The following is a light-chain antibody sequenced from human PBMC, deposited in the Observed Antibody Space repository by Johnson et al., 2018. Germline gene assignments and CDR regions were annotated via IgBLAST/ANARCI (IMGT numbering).Light chain of an antibody. V-gene: IGLV1-51*02. CDR3: GTWDSSLSAGKV. J-gene: IGLJ1*01. CDR1: SSNIGNNY. Sequence: QSVLTQPPSVSAAPGQKVTISCSGSSSNIGNNYVSWYQQLPGTAPKLLIYENNKRPSGIPDQFSGSKSGTSATLGITGLQTGDEADYYCGTWDSSLSAGKVFGTGTKGTVL. CDR2: ENN.